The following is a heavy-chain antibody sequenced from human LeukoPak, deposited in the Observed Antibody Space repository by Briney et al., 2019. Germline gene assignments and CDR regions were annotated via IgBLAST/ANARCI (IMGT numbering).Heavy chain of an antibody. Sequence: ASVKVSCKASGYTFTSYGITWVRQAPGQGLEWMGWISAYNGDTNYAQKPQGRVTMTTETSTSTAYMELRSLRSNDTAVYYCASNTGSDSSGYAYWGQGTLVTASS. D-gene: IGHD3-22*01. CDR2: ISAYNGDT. J-gene: IGHJ4*02. CDR3: ASNTGSDSSGYAY. V-gene: IGHV1-18*01. CDR1: GYTFTSYG.